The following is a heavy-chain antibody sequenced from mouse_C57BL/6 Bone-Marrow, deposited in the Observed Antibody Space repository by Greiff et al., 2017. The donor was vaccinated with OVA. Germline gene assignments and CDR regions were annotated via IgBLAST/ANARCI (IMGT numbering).Heavy chain of an antibody. J-gene: IGHJ3*01. CDR2: LSNLAYSI. V-gene: IGHV5-15*04. CDR3: ARRILRSAWFAY. Sequence: EVKLVESGGGLVQPGGSLKLSCAASGFTFSDYGMAWVRQAPRKGPEWVAFLSNLAYSIYSADTVTGRFTISRENAKNTLYLEMSGLRSEDTAMYYCARRILRSAWFAYWGQGTLVTVSA. CDR1: GFTFSDYG. D-gene: IGHD1-1*01.